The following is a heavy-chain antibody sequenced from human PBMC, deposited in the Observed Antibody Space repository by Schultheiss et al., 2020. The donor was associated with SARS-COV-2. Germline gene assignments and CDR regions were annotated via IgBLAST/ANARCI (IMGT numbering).Heavy chain of an antibody. J-gene: IGHJ4*02. CDR2: ISSSSSYI. D-gene: IGHD2-15*01. CDR1: GFTFSSYS. Sequence: GGSLRLSCAASGFTFSSYSMNWVRQAPGKGLEWVSSISSSSSYIYYADSVKGRFTISRDNAKNSLYLQMNSLRAEDTAVYYCAKMGVGVAYGNYWGQGTLITVAS. CDR3: AKMGVGVAYGNY. V-gene: IGHV3-21*01.